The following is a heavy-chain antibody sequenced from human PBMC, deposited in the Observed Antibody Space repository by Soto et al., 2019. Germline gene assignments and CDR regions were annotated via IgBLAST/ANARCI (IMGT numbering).Heavy chain of an antibody. CDR1: GFTLSSYG. D-gene: IGHD3-3*01. CDR2: ISYDGSNK. CDR3: TKPNYGYDFWGGYPYDS. J-gene: IGHJ4*02. Sequence: VQLVESGGGVVQPGRSLRLSCVASGFTLSSYGMHWVRQAPGKGLEWVAVISYDGSNKHYADAMKGRFSISRDNSKNTVYLQMSSLRPEDTAVYYCTKPNYGYDFWGGYPYDSWGRGTLVTVSS. V-gene: IGHV3-30*18.